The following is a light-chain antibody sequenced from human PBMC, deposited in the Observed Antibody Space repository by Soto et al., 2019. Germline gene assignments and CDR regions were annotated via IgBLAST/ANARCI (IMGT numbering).Light chain of an antibody. V-gene: IGKV4-1*01. J-gene: IGKJ1*01. CDR1: QSVLYSSNNKNY. CDR3: QQYYTTPWT. Sequence: DIVMTQSPDSLAVSLGERATIKCKSSQSVLYSSNNKNYLAWYQQKPGQPPKALIYWASTRESGVPDRFSGSGSGTDFTLTISSLQAEDVAVYYCQQYYTTPWTFGQGTTGDIK. CDR2: WAS.